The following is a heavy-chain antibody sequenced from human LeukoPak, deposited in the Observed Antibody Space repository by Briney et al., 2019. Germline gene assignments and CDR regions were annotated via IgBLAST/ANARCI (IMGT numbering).Heavy chain of an antibody. D-gene: IGHD2-2*02. CDR1: GGSFSGYY. V-gene: IGHV4-34*01. CDR2: INHSGST. J-gene: IGHJ4*02. CDR3: ARESGLGCSSTSCYTRGFDY. Sequence: SETLSLTCAVYGGSFSGYYWSWIRQPPGKGLEWIGEINHSGSTNYNPSLKSRVTISVDTSKNQFSLKLSSVTAADTAVYYCARESGLGCSSTSCYTRGFDYWGQGTLVTVSS.